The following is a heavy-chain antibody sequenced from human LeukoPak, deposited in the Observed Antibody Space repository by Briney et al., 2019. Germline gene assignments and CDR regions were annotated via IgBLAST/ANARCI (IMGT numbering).Heavy chain of an antibody. CDR3: ARDSFVELLWFGELSQSHPDY. J-gene: IGHJ4*02. V-gene: IGHV1-18*01. D-gene: IGHD3-10*01. Sequence: ASVKVSCKASGYTFTSYGISWVRQAPGQGLEWMGWISAYNGNTNYAQKLQGRVTMTTDTSTSTAYMELRSLRSDDTAVYYCARDSFVELLWFGELSQSHPDYWGQGTLVTVSS. CDR1: GYTFTSYG. CDR2: ISAYNGNT.